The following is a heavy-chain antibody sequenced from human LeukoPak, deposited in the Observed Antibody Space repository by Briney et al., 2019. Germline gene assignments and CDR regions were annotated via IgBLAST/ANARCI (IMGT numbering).Heavy chain of an antibody. CDR1: GFTFSTYS. CDR2: ITSDSSAM. J-gene: IGHJ3*02. V-gene: IGHV3-48*02. CDR3: VRDLLWAFDI. D-gene: IGHD2-21*01. Sequence: GGSLRLSCVASGFTFSTYSINWTRQAPGKGLEWIAYITSDSSAMSYADSVKGRVTISRDNAKNSLYLHMNSLSDEDTAMYFCVRDLLWAFDIWGQGTMVTVSS.